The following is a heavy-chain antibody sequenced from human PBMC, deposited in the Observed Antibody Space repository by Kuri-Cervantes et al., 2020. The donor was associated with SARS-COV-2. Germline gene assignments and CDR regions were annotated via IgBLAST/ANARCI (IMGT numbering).Heavy chain of an antibody. V-gene: IGHV4-39*01. CDR1: GGSISSGDYY. CDR2: FYYGGST. CDR3: ARTGDLAFDY. J-gene: IGHJ4*02. Sequence: SETLSLTCTISGGSISSGDYYWSWIRQPPGKGLEWIGTFYYGGSTSYNPSLKSRVTISVDTSKNQFSLKLSSVTAADAAVYYCARTGDLAFDYWGQGTLVTVSS. D-gene: IGHD7-27*01.